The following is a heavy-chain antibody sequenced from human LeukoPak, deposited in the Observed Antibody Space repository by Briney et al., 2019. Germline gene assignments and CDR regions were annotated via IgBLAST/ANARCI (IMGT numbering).Heavy chain of an antibody. CDR2: IIPIFGTA. V-gene: IGHV1-69*05. D-gene: IGHD6-13*01. CDR3: ARRIAAAGHFDY. CDR1: GGTFSSYA. Sequence: VASVKVSCKASGGTFSSYAISWVRQAPGQGLEWMGGIIPIFGTANYAQKFQGRVTMTRDTSISTAYMELSSLRSDDTAVFYCARRIAAAGHFDYWGQGTLVTVSS. J-gene: IGHJ4*02.